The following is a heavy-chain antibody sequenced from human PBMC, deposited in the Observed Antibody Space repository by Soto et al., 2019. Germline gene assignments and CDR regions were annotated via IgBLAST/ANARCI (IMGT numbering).Heavy chain of an antibody. J-gene: IGHJ4*02. CDR2: ISYDGSSK. CDR3: AKASVTTYYFDY. D-gene: IGHD4-4*01. CDR1: GFTFSSYG. V-gene: IGHV3-30*18. Sequence: PGGSLRLSCAASGFTFSSYGMHWVRQAPGKGLEWVAVISYDGSSKYYADSVKGRFTISRDNSKNTLYLQMNSLRAEDTAVYYCAKASVTTYYFDYWGQGTLVTVSS.